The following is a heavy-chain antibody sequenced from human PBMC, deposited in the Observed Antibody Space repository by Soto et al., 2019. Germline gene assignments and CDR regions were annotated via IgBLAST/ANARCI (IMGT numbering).Heavy chain of an antibody. V-gene: IGHV5-10-1*01. CDR1: GYSFTTYW. Sequence: LKISCQGPGYSFTTYWISWVRQMPAKGLEWMGKIDPADSSTNYSPSFQGHITISVDRSINTAHLQFSSLKAADTAVYYCARLEKWYYNYYGLDVWGQGTMVTVSS. J-gene: IGHJ6*02. D-gene: IGHD1-26*01. CDR3: ARLEKWYYNYYGLDV. CDR2: IDPADSST.